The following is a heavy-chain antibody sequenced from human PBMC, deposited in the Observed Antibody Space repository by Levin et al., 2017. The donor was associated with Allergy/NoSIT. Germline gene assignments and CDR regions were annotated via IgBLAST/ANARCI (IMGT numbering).Heavy chain of an antibody. J-gene: IGHJ6*02. CDR2: ISGSGETT. D-gene: IGHD2-2*01. CDR1: GFTFSTYA. Sequence: GGSLRLSCATSGFTFSTYAMSWVRQAPGKGLEWVSAISGSGETTYYADSVKGRFTISRDNSKNTLYLQMNSLRAEDTALFYCAKDLSAVPAANYYYGMDVWGQGTTVTVSS. CDR3: AKDLSAVPAANYYYGMDV. V-gene: IGHV3-23*01.